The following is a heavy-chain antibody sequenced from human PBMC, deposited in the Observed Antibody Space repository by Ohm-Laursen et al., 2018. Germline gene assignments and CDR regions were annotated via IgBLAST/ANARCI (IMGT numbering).Heavy chain of an antibody. CDR1: GFTFSSYA. D-gene: IGHD5-12*01. CDR3: AKHRSATWVHKRFDY. V-gene: IGHV3-23*01. CDR2: INDSGGDT. J-gene: IGHJ4*02. Sequence: SLRLSCAASGFTFSSYAMSWVRQAPGKGLEWVSSINDSGGDTYYADSVKGWFTISRDNSKNTLYLQMNSLRADDTAVYYCAKHRSATWVHKRFDYWGQGTPVTVSS.